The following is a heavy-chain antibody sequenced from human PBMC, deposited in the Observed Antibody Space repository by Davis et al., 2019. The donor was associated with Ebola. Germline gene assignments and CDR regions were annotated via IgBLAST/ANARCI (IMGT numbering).Heavy chain of an antibody. V-gene: IGHV1-3*01. D-gene: IGHD6-19*01. CDR3: ARATFGYNSGWYADY. CDR1: AYTFTSYA. CDR2: INAGNGNT. J-gene: IGHJ4*02. Sequence: ASAQVSCNASAYTFTSYAMHWVRQPPGQRPEWMGWINAGNGNTKYSQRFQGRVTITTDTSASTAYLDLSSLRSDDTAVFYCARATFGYNSGWYADYWGQGTLVTVSS.